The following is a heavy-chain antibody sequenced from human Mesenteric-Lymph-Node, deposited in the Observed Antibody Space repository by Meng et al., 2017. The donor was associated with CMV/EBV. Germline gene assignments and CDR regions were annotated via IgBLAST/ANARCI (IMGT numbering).Heavy chain of an antibody. CDR1: GGSFSGYY. J-gene: IGHJ4*02. Sequence: SDTLSLTCAVYGGSFSGYYWSWIRQPPGKGLEWIGEINHSGSTNYNPSLKSRVTISVDTSKNQFSLKLSSVTAADTAVYYCARAHEYCSSTSCYCRDWGQGTLVTVSS. CDR3: ARAHEYCSSTSCYCRD. V-gene: IGHV4-34*01. D-gene: IGHD2-2*01. CDR2: INHSGST.